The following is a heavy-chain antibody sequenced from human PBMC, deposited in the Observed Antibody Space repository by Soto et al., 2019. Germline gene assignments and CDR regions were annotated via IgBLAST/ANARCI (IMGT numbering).Heavy chain of an antibody. CDR1: GFSLSTNGMC. J-gene: IGHJ6*03. D-gene: IGHD3-3*01. CDR2: IDWDDDK. CDR3: ARITRFSTTDYYYYFYMDV. V-gene: IGHV2-70*11. Sequence: SGPTLVNPTQTLTLTCTFSGFSLSTNGMCVSWIRQPPGKALEWLARIDWDDDKYYSSSLKTRLTISKDTSKNQVVLTMTNMDPVDTATYYCARITRFSTTDYYYYFYMDVWGKGTTVTVSS.